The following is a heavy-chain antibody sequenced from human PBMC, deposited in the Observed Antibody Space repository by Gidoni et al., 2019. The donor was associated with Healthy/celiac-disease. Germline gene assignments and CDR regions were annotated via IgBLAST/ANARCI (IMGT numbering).Heavy chain of an antibody. CDR2: ISYDGSNK. Sequence: QVQLVESGGGVVQPGRSLRLYCAASGFTFSRYGMHWVRQAPGKGLEWVAVISYDGSNKYYADSVKGRFTISRDNSKNTLYLQMNSLRAEDTAVYYCAKVIGENYYDSSGYLFDYWGQGTLVTVSS. V-gene: IGHV3-30*18. CDR3: AKVIGENYYDSSGYLFDY. D-gene: IGHD3-22*01. CDR1: GFTFSRYG. J-gene: IGHJ4*02.